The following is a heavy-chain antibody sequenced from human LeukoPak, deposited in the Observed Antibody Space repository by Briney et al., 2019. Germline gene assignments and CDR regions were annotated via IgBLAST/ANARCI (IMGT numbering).Heavy chain of an antibody. CDR1: GGSISSYY. CDR3: ARDLRYYDSSGKAYYYFMDV. J-gene: IGHJ6*03. Sequence: SETLSLTCSVSGGSISSYYWSWIRQPAGKGLGWIGRIYISGSTNYNPSLKSRVTMSVDTSKNQFSLKLSSVTAADTAVYYCARDLRYYDSSGKAYYYFMDVWGKGTTVTVSS. CDR2: IYISGST. D-gene: IGHD3-22*01. V-gene: IGHV4-4*07.